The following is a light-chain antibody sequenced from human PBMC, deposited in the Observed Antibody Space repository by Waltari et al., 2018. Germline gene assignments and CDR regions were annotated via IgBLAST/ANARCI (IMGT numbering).Light chain of an antibody. J-gene: IGKJ1*01. Sequence: DIEMTQSPSSLSASVGDRVIITCRARQSMCPYINWYQQKPWTAPKHLIYDASILQTGVPSKFCGRGSGTVFTLTISSLQPEDFATYYCQQNSNVPPTFGLGTKVEIK. CDR2: DAS. CDR3: QQNSNVPPT. CDR1: QSMCPY. V-gene: IGKV1-39*01.